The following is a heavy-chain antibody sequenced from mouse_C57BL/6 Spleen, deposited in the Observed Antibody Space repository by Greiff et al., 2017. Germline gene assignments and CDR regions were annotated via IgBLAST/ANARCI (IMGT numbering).Heavy chain of an antibody. D-gene: IGHD1-1*01. CDR2: IDPSDSYT. CDR3: ASWGFYGSYFDF. J-gene: IGHJ2*01. V-gene: IGHV1-50*01. Sequence: VQLQQPGAELVKPGASVKLSCKASGYTFTSYWMQWVKQRPGQGLEWIGEIDPSDSYTNYNQKFKGKATLTVDTSSSTAYMQLSSLTSADSAVYYCASWGFYGSYFDFWGQGTTLTVSS. CDR1: GYTFTSYW.